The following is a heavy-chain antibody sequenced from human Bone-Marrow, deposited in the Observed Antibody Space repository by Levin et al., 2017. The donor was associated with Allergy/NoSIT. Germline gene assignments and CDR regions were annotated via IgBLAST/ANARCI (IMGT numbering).Heavy chain of an antibody. CDR1: GFTFSSSW. D-gene: IGHD6-19*01. CDR2: INGDGSST. V-gene: IGHV3-74*01. J-gene: IGHJ4*02. Sequence: PGGSLRLSCAASGFTFSSSWMHWVRQAPGEGLVWVSRINGDGSSTSYADSVKGRFTISRDNAKNTLYLQMNSLRAEDTAVYFCATHSSGWYSPSDYWGQGDLVTDAS. CDR3: ATHSSGWYSPSDY.